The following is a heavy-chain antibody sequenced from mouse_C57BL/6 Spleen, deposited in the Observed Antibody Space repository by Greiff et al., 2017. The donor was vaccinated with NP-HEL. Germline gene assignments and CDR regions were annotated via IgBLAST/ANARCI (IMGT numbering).Heavy chain of an antibody. CDR3: ARDWDGFAY. Sequence: EVQLQQSGPELVKPGASVKISCKASGYTFTDYYMNWVKQSHGKSLEWIGDINPNNGGTSYNQKFKVKATLTVDKSSSTAYMELRSLTSEDSAVYYCARDWDGFAYWGQGTLVTVSA. CDR2: INPNNGGT. J-gene: IGHJ3*01. D-gene: IGHD4-1*01. CDR1: GYTFTDYY. V-gene: IGHV1-26*01.